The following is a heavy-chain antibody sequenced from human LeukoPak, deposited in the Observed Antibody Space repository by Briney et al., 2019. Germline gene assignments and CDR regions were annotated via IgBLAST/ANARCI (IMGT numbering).Heavy chain of an antibody. CDR3: ATVKYCSSTSCYSLAFDI. CDR1: GYTLTELS. CDR2: FDPEDGET. D-gene: IGHD2-2*01. Sequence: ASVKVSCKVSGYTLTELSMHWVRQAPGKGLEWMGGFDPEDGETIYAQKFQGRVTMTEDTSTDTAYMELSSLRSEDTAVYYCATVKYCSSTSCYSLAFDIRGQGTMVTVSS. V-gene: IGHV1-24*01. J-gene: IGHJ3*02.